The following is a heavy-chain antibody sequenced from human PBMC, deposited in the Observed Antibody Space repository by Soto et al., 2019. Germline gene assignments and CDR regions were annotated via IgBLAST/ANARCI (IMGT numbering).Heavy chain of an antibody. CDR2: IYSGGST. J-gene: IGHJ4*02. CDR3: AAYSHKGY. CDR1: GFTVSNNY. D-gene: IGHD3-16*01. V-gene: IGHV3-66*01. Sequence: EEQLVESGGDLVQPGGSLRLSWAASGFTVSNNYMSWVRQAPGKGLEWVSLIYSGGSTYYADSVKGRFTISRDSSKNTLYLQMNSRRAEDTAMYDFAAYSHKGYWGQGALVTVSS.